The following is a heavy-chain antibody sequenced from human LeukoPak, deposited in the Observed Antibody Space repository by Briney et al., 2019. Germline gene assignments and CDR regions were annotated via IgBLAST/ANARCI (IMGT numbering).Heavy chain of an antibody. CDR1: GCTFSSYA. V-gene: IGHV3-21*01. J-gene: IGHJ3*02. CDR2: INGSSDYI. D-gene: IGHD3-9*01. CDR3: ARGSEAGYFDWLPPRERHGAFDI. Sequence: PGGSLRLSCAASGCTFSSYAMNWVRQAPGKGLEWVSCINGSSDYIEYAESVKGRFTISRDNARNSLYLEMNSLKAEDTAVYYCARGSEAGYFDWLPPRERHGAFDIWGQGTMVTVSS.